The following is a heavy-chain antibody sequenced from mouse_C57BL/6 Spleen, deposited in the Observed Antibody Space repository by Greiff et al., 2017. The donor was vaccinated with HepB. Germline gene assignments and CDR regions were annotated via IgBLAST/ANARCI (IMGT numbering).Heavy chain of an antibody. Sequence: QVQLQQSGAELVRPGASVKLSCKASGYTFTDYYINWVKQRPGQGLEWIARIYPGSGNTYYNEKFKGKATLTAEKSSSTAYMQLSSLTSEDSAVYFCARGALWLYYFDYWGQGTTLTVSS. V-gene: IGHV1-76*01. CDR3: ARGALWLYYFDY. CDR2: IYPGSGNT. CDR1: GYTFTDYY. J-gene: IGHJ2*01. D-gene: IGHD3-3*01.